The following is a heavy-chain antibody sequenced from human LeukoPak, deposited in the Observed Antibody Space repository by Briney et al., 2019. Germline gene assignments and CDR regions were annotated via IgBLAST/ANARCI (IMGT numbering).Heavy chain of an antibody. CDR1: GYTFTSYY. Sequence: ASVKVSCKASGYTFTSYYMHWVRQAPGQGLEWMGIINPSGGSASYAQKFQGRVTMTRDTSTSTVYMEVSSLRSEDTAVYYCARSGYSYGPPSNYYYGMDVWGQGTTVTVSS. D-gene: IGHD5-18*01. J-gene: IGHJ6*02. V-gene: IGHV1-46*01. CDR2: INPSGGSA. CDR3: ARSGYSYGPPSNYYYGMDV.